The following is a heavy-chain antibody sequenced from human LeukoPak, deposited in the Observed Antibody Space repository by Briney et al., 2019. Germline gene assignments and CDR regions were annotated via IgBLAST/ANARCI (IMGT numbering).Heavy chain of an antibody. CDR2: IYYSGST. Sequence: PSETLSLTCTVSGGSISSYYWSWIRQPPGKGLEWIGYIYYSGSTNYNPSLKSRVTISVDTSKNQFSLKLSSVTAADTAVYYCARFLLGYDSSGYYRAFDIWGQGTMVTVSS. CDR3: ARFLLGYDSSGYYRAFDI. J-gene: IGHJ3*02. CDR1: GGSISSYY. D-gene: IGHD3-22*01. V-gene: IGHV4-59*08.